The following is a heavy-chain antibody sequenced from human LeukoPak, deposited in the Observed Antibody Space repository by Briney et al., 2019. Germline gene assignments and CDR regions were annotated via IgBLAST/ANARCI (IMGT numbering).Heavy chain of an antibody. V-gene: IGHV3-74*01. Sequence: GGSLRLSCAASGFTFSGHWMQWVRQAPGGGLVWVSRINTDGISTTYADSVKGRFTISRDNSKNTLYLQMNSLRAEDTAVYYCAKKYSTGLDPWGQGTLVTVSS. CDR3: AKKYSTGLDP. CDR1: GFTFSGHW. D-gene: IGHD1-26*01. J-gene: IGHJ5*02. CDR2: INTDGIST.